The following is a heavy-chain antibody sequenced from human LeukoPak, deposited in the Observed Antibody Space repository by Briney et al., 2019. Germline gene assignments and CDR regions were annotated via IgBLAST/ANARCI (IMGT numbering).Heavy chain of an antibody. Sequence: VASVKVSCKASGYTFTKYYIHWVRQAPGQGLEWMGIINPSAGSTNYAQKFQGRVTLTRDTSTSTVYMNVSNLRSEDTAVYYCATASTRDTYNWFDPWGQGTLVTVSS. CDR3: ATASTRDTYNWFDP. V-gene: IGHV1-46*01. CDR1: GYTFTKYY. J-gene: IGHJ5*02. D-gene: IGHD5-24*01. CDR2: INPSAGST.